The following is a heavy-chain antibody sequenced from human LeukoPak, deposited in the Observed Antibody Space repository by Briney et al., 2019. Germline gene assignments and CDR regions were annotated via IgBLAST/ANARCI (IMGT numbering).Heavy chain of an antibody. CDR3: ARLVAAAATEDAFDI. J-gene: IGHJ3*02. CDR1: GFTFSSYG. CDR2: IKQDGSEK. D-gene: IGHD6-13*01. Sequence: GGSLRLSCAASGFTFSSYGMSWVRQAPGKGLEWVANIKQDGSEKYYVDSVKGRFTISRDNAKNSLYLQMNSLRAEDTAVYYCARLVAAAATEDAFDIWGQGTMVTVSS. V-gene: IGHV3-7*01.